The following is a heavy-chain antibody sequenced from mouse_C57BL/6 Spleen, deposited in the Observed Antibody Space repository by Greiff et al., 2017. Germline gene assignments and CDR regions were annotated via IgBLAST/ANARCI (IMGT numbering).Heavy chain of an antibody. CDR2: FYPGSGSI. Sequence: QVQLQQSGAELVKPGASVKLSCKASDYTFTEYTIHWVKQRSGQGLEWIGWFYPGSGSIKYNEKFKDKATLTADKSSSTVYMELSRLTSEDSAVYFCARHEPETLITTVGGYFDYWGQGTTLTVSS. J-gene: IGHJ2*01. CDR3: ARHEPETLITTVGGYFDY. V-gene: IGHV1-62-2*01. D-gene: IGHD1-1*01. CDR1: DYTFTEYT.